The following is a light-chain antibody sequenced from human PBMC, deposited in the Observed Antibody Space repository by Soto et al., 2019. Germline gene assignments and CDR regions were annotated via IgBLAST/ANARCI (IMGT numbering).Light chain of an antibody. CDR3: AACDDSLSGPV. J-gene: IGLJ2*01. CDR2: LNN. V-gene: IGLV1-47*02. Sequence: QSVLTQPPSASGTPVQRLTISCSGSSANIGSNYVYWYQQFPGTAPKLLIYLNNQRPSGVPDRFSGSMSGTSASLAISGLRYDDEADYYCAACDDSLSGPVFGGGTKLTVL. CDR1: SANIGSNY.